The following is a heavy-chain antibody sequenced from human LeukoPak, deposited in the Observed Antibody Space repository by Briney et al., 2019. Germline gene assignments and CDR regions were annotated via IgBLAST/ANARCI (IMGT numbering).Heavy chain of an antibody. CDR2: IYSSGNT. D-gene: IGHD2-21*01. J-gene: IGHJ4*02. CDR1: HDFFISYY. CDR3: ARVGAYCGGDCNYFDY. V-gene: IGHV4-59*01. Sequence: PSGTLSLTCTVSHDFFISYYWNWIRQPPGKGLEWIGYIYSSGNTDYNPSLKSRVTISVDTSKNQFSLKLSSVTAADTAVYYCARVGAYCGGDCNYFDYWGQGTLVTVSS.